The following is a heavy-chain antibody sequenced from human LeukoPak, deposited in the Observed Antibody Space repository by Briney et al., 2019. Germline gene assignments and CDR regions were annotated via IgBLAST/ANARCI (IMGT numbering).Heavy chain of an antibody. Sequence: PGGSLRLSCTASGFTFSDYAMSWVRQAPGKGLEWVGFIRSKAYGGTTEYAASVKGRFTISRDDSKSIAYLQMNSLKTEDTAVYYCTRDGIPYSSSWHCYWGQGTLVTVSS. V-gene: IGHV3-49*04. CDR1: GFTFSDYA. CDR3: TRDGIPYSSSWHCY. J-gene: IGHJ4*02. CDR2: IRSKAYGGTT. D-gene: IGHD6-13*01.